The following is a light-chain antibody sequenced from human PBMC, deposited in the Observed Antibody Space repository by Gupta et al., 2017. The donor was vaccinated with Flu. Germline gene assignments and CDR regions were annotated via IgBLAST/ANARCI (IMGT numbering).Light chain of an antibody. Sequence: EIVLTQSPGTLSLSPGERATLSCRASQSVTSNYLAWYQQKPGLSPRLLIYGASSRATGIPDRFSGTGSGTDFTLTISRLEPEDFAVYYCQQYGRSPKTFGQGTKVEV. CDR3: QQYGRSPKT. CDR2: GAS. V-gene: IGKV3-20*01. J-gene: IGKJ1*01. CDR1: QSVTSNY.